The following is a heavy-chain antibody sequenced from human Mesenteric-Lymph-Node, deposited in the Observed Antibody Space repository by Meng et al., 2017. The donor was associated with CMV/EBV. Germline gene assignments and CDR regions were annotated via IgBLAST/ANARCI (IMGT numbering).Heavy chain of an antibody. CDR1: GYTFTGYY. Sequence: ASVKVSCKASGYTFTGYYMHWVRQAPGQGLEWMGWINPNSGGTNYAQKFQGRVNMTRDTSTSTVYMELSSLRSEDTAVYYCAREQLRFLEWLFGYGMDVWGQGTTVTVSS. D-gene: IGHD3-3*01. V-gene: IGHV1-2*02. CDR3: AREQLRFLEWLFGYGMDV. J-gene: IGHJ6*02. CDR2: INPNSGGT.